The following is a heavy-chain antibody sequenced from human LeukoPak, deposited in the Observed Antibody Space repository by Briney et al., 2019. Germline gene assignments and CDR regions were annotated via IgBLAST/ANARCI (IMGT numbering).Heavy chain of an antibody. D-gene: IGHD5-12*01. CDR2: ISAYNGNT. CDR1: GYTFTSYG. J-gene: IGHJ3*02. V-gene: IGHV1-18*03. Sequence: ASVKVSCKASGYTFTSYGISWVRQAPGQGLEWMGWISAYNGNTNYAQKLQGRVTMTTDTSTSTAYMELRSLRSDDMAVYYCASVYSGYDHDAFDIWGQGTMVTVSS. CDR3: ASVYSGYDHDAFDI.